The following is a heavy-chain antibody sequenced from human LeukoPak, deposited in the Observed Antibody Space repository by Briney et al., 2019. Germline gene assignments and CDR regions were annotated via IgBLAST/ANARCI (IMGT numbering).Heavy chain of an antibody. Sequence: GESLKISCKGSGYSFTNYWIAWVRQMPGKGLEWMGVIYPGDSDTRYNPSFQGQVTISADTSFGTAYLQWGSLKASDSAMYYCARREATTEYFDFWGQGTLVTVSS. D-gene: IGHD1-7*01. V-gene: IGHV5-51*01. J-gene: IGHJ4*02. CDR2: IYPGDSDT. CDR3: ARREATTEYFDF. CDR1: GYSFTNYW.